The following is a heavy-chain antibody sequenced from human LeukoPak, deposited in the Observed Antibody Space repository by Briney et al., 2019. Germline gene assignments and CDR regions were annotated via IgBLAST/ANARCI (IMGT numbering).Heavy chain of an antibody. CDR3: ARSKTGIVDY. Sequence: SETLSLTCAVSGGSISGSDNYWGWIRQPPGKGLEWIGSIFYSGITYYNPPLKSRVTTSVDTSKNQFSLKLTSVTAADTAVYYCARSKTGIVDYWGQGTLVTVSS. J-gene: IGHJ4*02. CDR2: IFYSGIT. D-gene: IGHD2-21*01. V-gene: IGHV4-39*01. CDR1: GGSISGSDNY.